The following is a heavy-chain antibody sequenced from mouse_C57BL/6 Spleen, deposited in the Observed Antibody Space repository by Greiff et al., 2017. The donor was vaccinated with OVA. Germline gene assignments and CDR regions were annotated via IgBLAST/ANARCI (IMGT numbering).Heavy chain of an antibody. D-gene: IGHD1-1*01. CDR2: INPNNGGT. Sequence: EVQLQQPGPELVKPGASVKISCKASGYTFTDYYMNWVKQSPGQSLEWIGDINPNNGGTSYNQKFKGKATLTVDKSSSTAYMELRSLTSEDSAVYYCAMGYYGSVDYWGQGTPLTVSS. V-gene: IGHV1-26*01. J-gene: IGHJ2*01. CDR3: AMGYYGSVDY. CDR1: GYTFTDYY.